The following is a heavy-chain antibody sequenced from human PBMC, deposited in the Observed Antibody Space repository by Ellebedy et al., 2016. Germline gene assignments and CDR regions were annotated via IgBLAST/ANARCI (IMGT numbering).Heavy chain of an antibody. D-gene: IGHD3-3*01. V-gene: IGHV4-59*01. CDR1: GGSISSYY. CDR2: IYYSGST. J-gene: IGHJ6*02. CDR3: ARDTYYDFWSGYYLGGMDV. Sequence: SETLSLTCTVSGGSISSYYWSWIRQPPGKGLEWIGYIYYSGSTNYNPSLKSRVTISVDTSKNQFSLKLSSVTAADTAVYYCARDTYYDFWSGYYLGGMDVWGQGTTVTVSS.